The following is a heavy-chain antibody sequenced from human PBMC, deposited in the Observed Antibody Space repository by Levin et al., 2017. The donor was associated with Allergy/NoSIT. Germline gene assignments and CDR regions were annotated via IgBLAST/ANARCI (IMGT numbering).Heavy chain of an antibody. V-gene: IGHV4-4*07. CDR3: ARAWGIYDSSGNSYGEKFDP. J-gene: IGHJ5*02. CDR2: IYTSGNTDST. Sequence: SETLSLTCTVSGDSISSYYWNWIRQPAGKGLEWIGRIYTSGNTDSTDYNPSLKSRVTMSVDTSKNHFSLQLRSVTAADTALSYCARAWGIYDSSGNSYGEKFDPWGQGSLVIVSS. CDR1: GDSISSYY. D-gene: IGHD3-22*01.